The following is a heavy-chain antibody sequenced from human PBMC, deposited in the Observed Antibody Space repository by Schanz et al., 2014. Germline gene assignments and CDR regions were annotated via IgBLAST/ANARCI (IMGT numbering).Heavy chain of an antibody. CDR1: GGTFSSFA. CDR2: IIPILDIT. Sequence: QVQLVQSGAAVKKPGSSVTVSCKASGGTFSSFAIFWVRQAPGQGLEWMGTIIPILDITNYAQKFQGRVTITADKSTSTAYMELRSLRSDDTAVYYCARDRDQWDGNFCDFWGQGTLVTVSS. D-gene: IGHD1-26*01. J-gene: IGHJ4*02. CDR3: ARDRDQWDGNFCDF. V-gene: IGHV1-69*04.